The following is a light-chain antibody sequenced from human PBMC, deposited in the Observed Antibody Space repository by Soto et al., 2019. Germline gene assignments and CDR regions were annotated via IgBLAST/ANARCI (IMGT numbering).Light chain of an antibody. J-gene: IGLJ1*01. Sequence: QSALTQPASVSGSPGQSLTISCTGTTTDVGSYNLVSWYQHHPGKAPKLIIYEGTKRPSGVSYRFSGSKSGTSASLTISGLQAEDEADYFCCSYAGSATYFFGTGTKLTVL. CDR2: EGT. V-gene: IGLV2-23*01. CDR3: CSYAGSATYF. CDR1: TTDVGSYNL.